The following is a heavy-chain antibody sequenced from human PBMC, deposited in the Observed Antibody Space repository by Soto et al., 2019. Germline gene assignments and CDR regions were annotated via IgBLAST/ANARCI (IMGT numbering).Heavy chain of an antibody. V-gene: IGHV3-7*03. CDR1: GFTFRSNW. J-gene: IGHJ4*02. D-gene: IGHD5-12*01. CDR3: ATSGGGWLQPPV. CDR2: IKQDGSEK. Sequence: GGSLRLSCAASGFTFRSNWMGWVRQAPGKGLEWVANIKQDGSEKYYVDSVKGRFTISRDNAKNPLYLPMNSRRAEDKAVYYCATSGGGWLQPPVWGQGTLVTVSS.